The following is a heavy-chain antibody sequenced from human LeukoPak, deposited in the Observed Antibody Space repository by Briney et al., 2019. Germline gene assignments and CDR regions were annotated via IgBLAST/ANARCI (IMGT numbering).Heavy chain of an antibody. CDR1: GFRFEDHA. CDR3: VKDMLSGGLGSGMDV. CDR2: ISYNTGRI. J-gene: IGHJ6*02. Sequence: GRSLRLSCAASGFRFEDHAMHWVRQVPGKGLEWVSTISYNTGRIAYADSVKGRFTISRDNAKNSLYLQMNSLRPEDTAFYYCVKDMLSGGLGSGMDVWGQGTTVIVSS. V-gene: IGHV3-9*01. D-gene: IGHD3-10*01.